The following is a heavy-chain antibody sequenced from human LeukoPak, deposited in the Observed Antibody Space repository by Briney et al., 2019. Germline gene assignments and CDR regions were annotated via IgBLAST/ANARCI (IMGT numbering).Heavy chain of an antibody. J-gene: IGHJ5*02. CDR3: ARECSSTTCYTRSFDP. V-gene: IGHV4-38-2*02. CDR2: IYHSGST. CDR1: GYSISSGYY. D-gene: IGHD2-2*02. Sequence: PSETLSLTCTASGYSISSGYYWGWIRQPPGKGLEWIGNIYHSGSTYYNPSLKSRVTMSRDTSKNQFSLNLNSVTATDTAVYYCARECSSTTCYTRSFDPWGQGTLVTVSS.